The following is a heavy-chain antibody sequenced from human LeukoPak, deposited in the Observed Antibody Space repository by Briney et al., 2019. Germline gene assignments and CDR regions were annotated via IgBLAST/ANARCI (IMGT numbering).Heavy chain of an antibody. D-gene: IGHD3-22*01. CDR3: ARVGCGSGYCAFDY. V-gene: IGHV3-30*03. J-gene: IGHJ4*02. CDR2: ISYDGSNI. Sequence: PGGSLRLSCVASGLTFSSYGMHWVRQAPGKGLEWVAVISYDGSNIYYAASVKGRFTISRDNSKNTLYLQMNSLRAEDTAVYYYARVGCGSGYCAFDYWGQGTLVTVSS. CDR1: GLTFSSYG.